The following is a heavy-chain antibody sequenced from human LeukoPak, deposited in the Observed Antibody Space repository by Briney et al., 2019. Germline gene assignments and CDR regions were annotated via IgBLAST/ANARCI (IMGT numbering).Heavy chain of an antibody. Sequence: ASVKVSCKASGGTFSSYAISWVRQAPGQGLEWMGGIIPIFGTANYAQKFQGRVTITADESTSTAYMELSSLRSEDTAVYYCARGYDFWSGYWNYFDYWGQGTLVTVSS. CDR2: IIPIFGTA. J-gene: IGHJ4*02. D-gene: IGHD3-3*01. CDR3: ARGYDFWSGYWNYFDY. CDR1: GGTFSSYA. V-gene: IGHV1-69*13.